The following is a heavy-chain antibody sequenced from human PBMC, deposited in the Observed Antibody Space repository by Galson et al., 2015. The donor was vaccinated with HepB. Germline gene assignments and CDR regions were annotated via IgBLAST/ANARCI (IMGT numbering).Heavy chain of an antibody. Sequence: LSLTCTVSGDSISTYYWSWIRQPPGKGLEWIGYIYYSGSTNYNPSLKSRVTISVDTPKNQFSPKLRSVTAADTAVYYCARQKGIKIPFDYWGQGTLVTVSS. CDR1: GDSISTYY. CDR3: ARQKGIKIPFDY. CDR2: IYYSGST. V-gene: IGHV4-59*08. D-gene: IGHD3-16*01. J-gene: IGHJ4*02.